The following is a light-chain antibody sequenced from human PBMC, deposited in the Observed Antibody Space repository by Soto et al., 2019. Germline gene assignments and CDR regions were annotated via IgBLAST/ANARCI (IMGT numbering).Light chain of an antibody. Sequence: EIVLTPSPGTPSFSPGGRATPSCRASQSVSSSYLAWYQQKPGQAPRLLIYGASSRATGIPDRFSGSGSGTDFTLTISRLEPEDFAVYYCQQYGSSPPWTFGQGTKVDIK. CDR3: QQYGSSPPWT. V-gene: IGKV3-20*01. J-gene: IGKJ1*01. CDR2: GAS. CDR1: QSVSSSY.